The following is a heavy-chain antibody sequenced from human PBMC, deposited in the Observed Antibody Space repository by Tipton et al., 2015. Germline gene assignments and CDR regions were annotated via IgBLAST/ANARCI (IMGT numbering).Heavy chain of an antibody. CDR2: LYYSGST. D-gene: IGHD2-15*01. J-gene: IGHJ4*02. Sequence: TLSLTCTVSGASISSITDYWAWIRQPPGKGLEWIGSLYYSGSTYNPSLKSRVTISVDASKSQFSLRLSSVTAADTAVYYCARGGWSLDYWGQGTLVTVSS. V-gene: IGHV4-39*07. CDR3: ARGGWSLDY. CDR1: GASISSITDY.